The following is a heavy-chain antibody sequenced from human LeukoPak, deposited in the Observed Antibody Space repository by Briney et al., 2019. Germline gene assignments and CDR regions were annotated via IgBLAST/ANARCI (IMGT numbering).Heavy chain of an antibody. CDR3: ARANGAMDYYYYYMDV. D-gene: IGHD5-18*01. V-gene: IGHV4-38-2*02. Sequence: YPSETLSLTCSVSGYSISSGHYWGWIRQPPGKGLEWIGSIYHSGSTYYKPSLKSRVIISVDTSKNQFSLKLSSVTAADTAVYYCARANGAMDYYYYYMDVWGKGTTVTISS. J-gene: IGHJ6*03. CDR1: GYSISSGHY. CDR2: IYHSGST.